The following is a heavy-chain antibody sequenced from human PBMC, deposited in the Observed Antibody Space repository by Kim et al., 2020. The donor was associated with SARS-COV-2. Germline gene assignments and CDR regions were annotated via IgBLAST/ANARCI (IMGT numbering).Heavy chain of an antibody. V-gene: IGHV3-74*01. CDR1: GFMFSDYW. D-gene: IGHD6-13*01. J-gene: IGHJ4*02. Sequence: GGSLRLSCKASGFMFSDYWMQWVRQPPGKGPLWVSRIDRDGTTRDYADSVKGRFTISRDNAKNKLYLEMGSLRADDTAVYYCARVVPGSWGGAGDYWGQGTLVSV. CDR3: ARVVPGSWGGAGDY. CDR2: IDRDGTTR.